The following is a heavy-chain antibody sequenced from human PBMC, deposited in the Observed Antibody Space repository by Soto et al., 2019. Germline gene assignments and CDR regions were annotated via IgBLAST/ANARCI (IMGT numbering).Heavy chain of an antibody. J-gene: IGHJ4*02. D-gene: IGHD3-10*01. CDR2: ISAHTGNT. CDR3: ARGTYGAY. V-gene: IGHV1-18*01. Sequence: QVHLVQSGAEVKKTGASVKDSCKGSGYAFTTYGITWVRQAPGQGIEWMGWISAHTGNTNYAQKLQGRVTVTRDTPTSTAYTELRSLRSDVTAVYYSARGTYGAYWGQGARVTVS. CDR1: GYAFTTYG.